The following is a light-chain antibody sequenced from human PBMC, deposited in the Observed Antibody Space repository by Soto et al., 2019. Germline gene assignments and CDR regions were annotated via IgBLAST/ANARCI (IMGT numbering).Light chain of an antibody. CDR2: ESN. CDR3: GTWDSSLSAGV. Sequence: QSVLTRPPSLSAAPGQKVTISCSGSSSNIGNNYVSWYQQLPGTAPKLLIYESNKRPSGIPDRFSGSKSGTSATLGITGLQTGEEADYYCGTWDSSLSAGVFGNGTKVTVL. CDR1: SSNIGNNY. V-gene: IGLV1-51*02. J-gene: IGLJ1*01.